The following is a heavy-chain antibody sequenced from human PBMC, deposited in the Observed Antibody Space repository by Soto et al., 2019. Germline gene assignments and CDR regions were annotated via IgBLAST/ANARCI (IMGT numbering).Heavy chain of an antibody. V-gene: IGHV1-8*01. CDR3: AIVMSVGHSDY. CDR2: MNPKSVNT. J-gene: IGHJ4*02. D-gene: IGHD2-8*01. Sequence: QVQLVQSGAEVKKPGASVTVSCKASGYTFPNYVINWVRQATGQGLEWMGWMNPKSVNTGYAQKFQGRVTMTRNTSIWTAYMDLRSLRSDDTAVYYCAIVMSVGHSDYWGQGTLVPVSS. CDR1: GYTFPNYV.